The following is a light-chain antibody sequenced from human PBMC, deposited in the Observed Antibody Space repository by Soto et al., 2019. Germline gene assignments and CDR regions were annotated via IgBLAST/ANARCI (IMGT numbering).Light chain of an antibody. J-gene: IGLJ1*01. CDR3: SSYAGSNMV. CDR2: EVN. Sequence: QSVLTQPPSASGSPGQSGTISCTGKSIDVGGYNYVSWFQQHPGKAPKLMIYEVNKRPSGVPDRFSGSKSCNTASLTVSGLQAEDEADYYCSSYAGSNMVFGTGTKVTVL. CDR1: SIDVGGYNY. V-gene: IGLV2-8*01.